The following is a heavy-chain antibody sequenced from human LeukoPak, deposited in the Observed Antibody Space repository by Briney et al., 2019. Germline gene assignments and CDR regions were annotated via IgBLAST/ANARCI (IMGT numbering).Heavy chain of an antibody. CDR2: FDPEDGET. Sequence: GASVKVSCKVSGYTLTELSMHWVRQAPGKGLEWMGGFDPEDGETIYAQKFQGRVTMTEDTSTDTAYMELSSLRSEDTAVYYCATPPRGFWSGYDPAVDAFDIWGQGTMVTVSS. CDR3: ATPPRGFWSGYDPAVDAFDI. CDR1: GYTLTELS. V-gene: IGHV1-24*01. J-gene: IGHJ3*02. D-gene: IGHD3-3*01.